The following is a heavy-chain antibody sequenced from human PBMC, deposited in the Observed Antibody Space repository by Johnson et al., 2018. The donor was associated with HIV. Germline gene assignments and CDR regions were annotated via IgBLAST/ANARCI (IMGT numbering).Heavy chain of an antibody. Sequence: VQLVESGGGLVQPGGSLRLSCPASGFTFSSYDMHWVRQATGKGLEWVSAIGTAGDTYYPGSVTGRFTISRENATNSLYLQMNSLRAEDTAVYYCARDSAGIVGGTESFDMWGQGTMVTVSS. CDR2: IGTAGDT. J-gene: IGHJ3*02. V-gene: IGHV3-13*01. CDR3: ARDSAGIVGGTESFDM. CDR1: GFTFSSYD. D-gene: IGHD1-26*01.